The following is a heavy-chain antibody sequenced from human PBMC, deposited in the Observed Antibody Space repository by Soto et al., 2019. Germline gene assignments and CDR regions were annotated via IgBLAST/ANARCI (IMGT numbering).Heavy chain of an antibody. CDR1: GYTFTSYG. CDR2: ISAYNGNT. V-gene: IGHV1-18*01. CDR3: ARDRYCSGGSCYSLADYYYYGMDV. J-gene: IGHJ6*02. Sequence: ASVKVSCKASGYTFTSYGISWVRQAPGQGLEWMGWISAYNGNTNYAQKLQGRVTMTTDTSTSTAYMELRSLRSDETAVYYCARDRYCSGGSCYSLADYYYYGMDVWGQGTTVTVSS. D-gene: IGHD2-15*01.